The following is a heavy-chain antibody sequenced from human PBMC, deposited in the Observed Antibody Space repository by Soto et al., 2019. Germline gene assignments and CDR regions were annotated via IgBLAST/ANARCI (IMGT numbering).Heavy chain of an antibody. CDR1: GFTFSSYG. CDR3: AREETYGDLSYYFDY. CDR2: ISYDGSNK. J-gene: IGHJ4*02. V-gene: IGHV3-30*03. Sequence: GGSLRLSCAASGFTFSSYGMHWVRQAPGKGLEWVAVISYDGSNKYYADSVKGRFTISRDNSKNTLYLQMNSLRAEDTAVYYCAREETYGDLSYYFDYWGQGTLVTVSS. D-gene: IGHD4-17*01.